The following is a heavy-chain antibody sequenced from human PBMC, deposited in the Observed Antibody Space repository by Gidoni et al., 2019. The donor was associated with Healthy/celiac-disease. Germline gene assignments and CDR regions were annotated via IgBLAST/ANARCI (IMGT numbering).Heavy chain of an antibody. CDR2: MNPNSGNT. CDR3: ARGRGRRYFDWSRNYYGMDV. J-gene: IGHJ6*02. D-gene: IGHD3-9*01. V-gene: IGHV1-8*01. CDR1: GYTFTSYA. Sequence: QVQLVQSGAAVKKPGASVKVSCKASGYTFTSYAINWVRQATGQGLEWGGWMNPNSGNTGEAQKFQGRVTMTRNTSISTAYMELSSLRSEDTAVYYCARGRGRRYFDWSRNYYGMDVWGQGTTVTVSS.